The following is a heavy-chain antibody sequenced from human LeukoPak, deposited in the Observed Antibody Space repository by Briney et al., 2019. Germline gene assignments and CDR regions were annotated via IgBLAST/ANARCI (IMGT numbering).Heavy chain of an antibody. J-gene: IGHJ6*02. CDR3: ARGSLRFLEWSPSGMDV. V-gene: IGHV4-59*13. D-gene: IGHD3-3*01. CDR2: MYHCELT. CDR1: GDSISVYY. Sequence: SETLSLTCTVSGDSISVYYWSWIPQPPGKGLEWVGDMYHCELTNFKTPLKSGLSISVNTSKNHFSLKLTSVTAADTAVYYCARGSLRFLEWSPSGMDVWGQGTTVAVSS.